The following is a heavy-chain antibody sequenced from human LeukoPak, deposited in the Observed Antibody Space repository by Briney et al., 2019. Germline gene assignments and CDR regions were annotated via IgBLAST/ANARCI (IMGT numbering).Heavy chain of an antibody. V-gene: IGHV3-33*01. J-gene: IGHJ4*02. Sequence: GGSLRLSCAASGFTFRSYGMHWVRQAPGKGLEWVAVIWYDGSNKYYADSVKGRFTISRDNSENTLYLQMNSLRAEDTALYYCASDGIAVDRGIGYFDYWGQGTLVSVSS. CDR3: ASDGIAVDRGIGYFDY. CDR2: IWYDGSNK. D-gene: IGHD6-13*01. CDR1: GFTFRSYG.